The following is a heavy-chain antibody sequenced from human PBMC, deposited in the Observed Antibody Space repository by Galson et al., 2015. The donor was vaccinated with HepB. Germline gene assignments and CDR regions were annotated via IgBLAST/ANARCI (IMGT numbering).Heavy chain of an antibody. D-gene: IGHD3-10*01. V-gene: IGHV3-74*01. Sequence: LRLSCAASGFTFSNSWMHWARQTPGKGLVWVSRINTDGSSATYADSVKGRFTISRDNAKNTLYLQMNSLRAEDTAVYYCISSYWGAPNYWGQGTLVTVSS. CDR3: ISSYWGAPNY. CDR1: GFTFSNSW. J-gene: IGHJ4*02. CDR2: INTDGSSA.